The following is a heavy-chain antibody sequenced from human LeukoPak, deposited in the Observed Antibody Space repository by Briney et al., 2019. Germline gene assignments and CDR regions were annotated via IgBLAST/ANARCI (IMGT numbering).Heavy chain of an antibody. V-gene: IGHV4-4*08. CDR1: GGPITSYY. D-gene: IGHD2-15*01. J-gene: IGHJ6*03. CDR2: ISNSGST. CDR3: GRDDLVGYCSYYYMDV. Sequence: SETLSLTCTVSGGPITSYYWSWIRQSPVKGLEWIGDISNSGSTSYNPSLKSRVTISIDTSKSKFSLKLSSVTAADTAVFYCGRDDLVGYCSYYYMDVWGKGTTVTVSS.